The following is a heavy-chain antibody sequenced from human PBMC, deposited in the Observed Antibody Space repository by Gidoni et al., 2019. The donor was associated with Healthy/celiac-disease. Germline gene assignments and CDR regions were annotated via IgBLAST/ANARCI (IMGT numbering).Heavy chain of an antibody. V-gene: IGHV3-49*04. CDR3: TRDRYSGYDWAPDAFDI. CDR1: GFTFGDYA. D-gene: IGHD5-12*01. CDR2: MRSKAYGGTT. J-gene: IGHJ3*02. Sequence: EVQLVESGGGLVQPGWSLRLSCTATGFTFGDYALSWVRQAPGKGLEWVGFMRSKAYGGTTEYAASVKGRFTISRDDSKSIAYLQMNSLKTEDTAVYYCTRDRYSGYDWAPDAFDIWGQGTMVTVSS.